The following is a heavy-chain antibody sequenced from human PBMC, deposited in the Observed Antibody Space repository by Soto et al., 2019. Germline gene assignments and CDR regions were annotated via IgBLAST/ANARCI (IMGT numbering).Heavy chain of an antibody. CDR1: GFTFSSYG. CDR2: IWYDGSNK. CDR3: ARAGQWLAYYFDY. D-gene: IGHD6-19*01. V-gene: IGHV3-33*01. Sequence: QVQLVESGGGVVQPGRSLRLSCAASGFTFSSYGMHWVRQAPGKGLEWVAVIWYDGSNKYYADSVKGRFTISRDNSKNTLYLQMNSLRAEDTAVYYCARAGQWLAYYFDYWGQGTLVTDSS. J-gene: IGHJ4*02.